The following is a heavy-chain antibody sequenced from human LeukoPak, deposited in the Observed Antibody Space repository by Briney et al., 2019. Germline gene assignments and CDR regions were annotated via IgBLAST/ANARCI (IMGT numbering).Heavy chain of an antibody. Sequence: PSETLSLTCTVSGGSISSSNYYWGWFRQPPGKGLEWIGSIYYSGSTYYTPSLKSRATISVDTSKSQFSLKLSSVTAADTAVYYCARPDSGTYVARAFDIWGQGTLISVSS. CDR2: IYYSGST. V-gene: IGHV4-39*01. CDR1: GGSISSSNYY. CDR3: ARPDSGTYVARAFDI. J-gene: IGHJ3*02. D-gene: IGHD1-26*01.